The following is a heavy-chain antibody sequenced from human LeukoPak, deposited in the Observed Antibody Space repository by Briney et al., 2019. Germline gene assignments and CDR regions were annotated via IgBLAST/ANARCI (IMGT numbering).Heavy chain of an antibody. V-gene: IGHV3-23*01. CDR2: ISGSGGST. J-gene: IGHJ4*02. D-gene: IGHD3-10*01. CDR3: AKRYWREGSGYF. CDR1: GFAFSSYA. Sequence: SGGSLRLSCAASGFAFSSYAMSWVRQAPGKGLEWVSAISGSGGSTYYADSVKGRFTISRDNSKNTLYLQMDSLRAEDTAVYYCAKRYWREGSGYFWGQGTLVTVSS.